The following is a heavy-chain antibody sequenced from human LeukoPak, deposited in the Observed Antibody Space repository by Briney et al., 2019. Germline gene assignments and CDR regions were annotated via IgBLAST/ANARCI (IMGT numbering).Heavy chain of an antibody. CDR2: IVVGSGNT. Sequence: GASVEVSCKASGFTFTSSAMQWVRQARGQRLEWIGWIVVGSGNTNYAQKFQERVTITRDMSTSTAYMELSSLRSEDTAVYYCAAVIAVAGTTAFDYWGQGTLVTVSS. CDR3: AAVIAVAGTTAFDY. CDR1: GFTFTSSA. V-gene: IGHV1-58*02. J-gene: IGHJ4*02. D-gene: IGHD6-19*01.